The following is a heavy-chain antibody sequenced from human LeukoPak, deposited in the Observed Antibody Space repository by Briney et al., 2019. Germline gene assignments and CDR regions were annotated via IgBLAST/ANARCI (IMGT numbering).Heavy chain of an antibody. CDR2: IIPIFGTA. CDR1: GGTFSSYA. Sequence: GAPVKVSCKASGGTFSSYAISWVRQAPGQGLEWMGGIIPIFGTANYAQKFQGRVTITADESTSTAYMELSSLRSEDTAVYYCARAYQQLPNWFDPWGQGTLVTVSS. D-gene: IGHD2-2*01. V-gene: IGHV1-69*13. CDR3: ARAYQQLPNWFDP. J-gene: IGHJ5*02.